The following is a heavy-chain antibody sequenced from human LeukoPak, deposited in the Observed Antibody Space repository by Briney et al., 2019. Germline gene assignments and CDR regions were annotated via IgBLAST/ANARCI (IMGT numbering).Heavy chain of an antibody. CDR3: ARDMWIQLTRRDYMDV. V-gene: IGHV3-21*01. CDR1: GFTFSSYT. J-gene: IGHJ6*03. Sequence: GGSLRLSCAASGFTFSSYTMNWVRQAPGKGLEWVSSISISRTYIYYADSVKGRFTISRDGAKNSLSLQMNSLRAEDTAVYYCARDMWIQLTRRDYMDVWGKGTTVTVSS. D-gene: IGHD5-18*01. CDR2: ISISRTYI.